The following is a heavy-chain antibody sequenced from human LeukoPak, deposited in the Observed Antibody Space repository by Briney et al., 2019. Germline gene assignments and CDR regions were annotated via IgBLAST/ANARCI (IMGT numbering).Heavy chain of an antibody. CDR2: ITSSSTYT. CDR3: ARSVGANGFDP. V-gene: IGHV3-21*01. Sequence: PGGSLRLSCAASGFSFSSYNMNWVRQTPGKGLEWVSSITSSSTYTFYADSVKGRFTISRDNARNSLYLQMNSLRAEDTAVYYCARSVGANGFDPWGQGTLVTVSS. CDR1: GFSFSSYN. J-gene: IGHJ5*02. D-gene: IGHD1-26*01.